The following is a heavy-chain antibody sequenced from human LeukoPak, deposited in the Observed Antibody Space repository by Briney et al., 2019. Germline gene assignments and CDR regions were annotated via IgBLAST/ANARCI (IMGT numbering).Heavy chain of an antibody. J-gene: IGHJ4*02. D-gene: IGHD3-3*01. CDR2: IKQDGSEK. CDR3: ARSLPSYDFWSGYYGYYFDY. V-gene: IGHV3-7*01. CDR1: GFTFSSYW. Sequence: PGRSLRLSCAASGFTFSSYWMSWVRQAPGKGLEWVANIKQDGSEKYYVDSVKGRFTISRDNAKNSLYLQMNSLRAEDTAVYYCARSLPSYDFWSGYYGYYFDYWGQGTLVTVSS.